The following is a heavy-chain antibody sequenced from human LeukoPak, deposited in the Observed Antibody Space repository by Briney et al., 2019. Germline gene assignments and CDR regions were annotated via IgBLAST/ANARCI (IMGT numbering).Heavy chain of an antibody. CDR1: GGTFNSYA. CDR2: IIPIFGTA. CDR3: ARGGTSPYYYDSSGYYIWFDP. J-gene: IGHJ5*02. V-gene: IGHV1-69*13. D-gene: IGHD3-22*01. Sequence: SVTVSFTASGGTFNSYAISWVRQAPGQGLEWMGGIIPIFGTANYAQKFQGRVTITADESTSTAYMELSSLRSEDTAVYYCARGGTSPYYYDSSGYYIWFDPWGQGTLVTVSS.